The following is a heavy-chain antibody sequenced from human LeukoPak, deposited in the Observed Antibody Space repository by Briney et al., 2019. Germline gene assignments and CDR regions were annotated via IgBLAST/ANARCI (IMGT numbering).Heavy chain of an antibody. CDR3: ARRGVGRTIGWFDP. D-gene: IGHD3-10*01. J-gene: IGHJ5*02. CDR1: GGSISSSSYY. CDR2: IYYSGST. V-gene: IGHV4-39*01. Sequence: KPSQTLSLTCTVSGGSISSSSYYWGWIRQPPGKGLEWIGSIYYSGSTYYNPSLKSRVTISVDTSKNQFSLKLSSVTAADTAVYYCARRGVGRTIGWFDPWGQGPWSPSPQ.